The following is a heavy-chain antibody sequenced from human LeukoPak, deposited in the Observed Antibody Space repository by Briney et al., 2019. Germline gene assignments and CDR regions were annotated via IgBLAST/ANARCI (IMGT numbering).Heavy chain of an antibody. D-gene: IGHD1-26*01. CDR2: ISSTRSTI. V-gene: IGHV3-48*04. Sequence: GESLRLSCAASGFTFKNYWMRWVRQAPGKGLDWVSYISSTRSTIYYADSVKGRFTISRDNAKNSLYLQMNSLRAEDTAVYYCARHPREVGATWLEDYFDYWGQGTLVTVSS. CDR3: ARHPREVGATWLEDYFDY. J-gene: IGHJ4*02. CDR1: GFTFKNYW.